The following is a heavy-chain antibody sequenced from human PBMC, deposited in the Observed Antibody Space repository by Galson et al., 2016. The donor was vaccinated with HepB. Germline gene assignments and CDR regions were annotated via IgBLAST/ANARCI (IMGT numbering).Heavy chain of an antibody. J-gene: IGHJ6*03. CDR1: GFTFRSYA. V-gene: IGHV3-30-3*01. D-gene: IGHD2-2*01. CDR3: ATYQGPPDYYFYMDV. CDR2: ISYDGSNK. Sequence: SLRLSCAASGFTFRSYAMHWVRQAPGKGLEWVAVISYDGSNKYYADSVKGRFTISRDNSKNTLYLQMNSLRAEDTAVYYCATYQGPPDYYFYMDVWGKGTPVTVSS.